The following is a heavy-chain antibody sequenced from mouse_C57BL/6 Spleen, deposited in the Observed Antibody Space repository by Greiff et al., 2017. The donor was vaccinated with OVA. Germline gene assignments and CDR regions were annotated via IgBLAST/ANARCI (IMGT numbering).Heavy chain of an antibody. V-gene: IGHV5-17*01. J-gene: IGHJ2*01. CDR2: ISSGSFTI. Sequence: VQLKESGGGLVKPGGSLKLSCAASGFTFSDFGMHWVRQAPEKGLEWVAYISSGSFTIYYADTLKGRFTISRDNAKNTLFLQMTSLRSEDTAMYYCARSRLYYFDYWGQGTTLTVSS. CDR3: ARSRLYYFDY. CDR1: GFTFSDFG.